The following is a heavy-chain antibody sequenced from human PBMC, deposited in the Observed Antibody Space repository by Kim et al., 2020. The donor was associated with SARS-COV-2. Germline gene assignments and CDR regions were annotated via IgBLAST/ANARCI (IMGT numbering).Heavy chain of an antibody. Sequence: GGSLRLSCAASGFTFSSYSMNWVRQAPGKGLEWVSSISSSSSYIYYADSLKGRFTISRDNAKNSLYLQMNSLRAEDTAVYYCARAQRGYYYDSSGYPKYGMDVWGQGTTVTVSS. CDR2: ISSSSSYI. D-gene: IGHD3-22*01. CDR3: ARAQRGYYYDSSGYPKYGMDV. V-gene: IGHV3-21*01. CDR1: GFTFSSYS. J-gene: IGHJ6*02.